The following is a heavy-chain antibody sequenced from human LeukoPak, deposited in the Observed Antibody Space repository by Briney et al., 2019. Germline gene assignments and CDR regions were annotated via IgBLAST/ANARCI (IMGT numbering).Heavy chain of an antibody. V-gene: IGHV4-4*07. J-gene: IGHJ4*02. D-gene: IGHD3-10*01. CDR3: ARGVYGGMVRGVHFDY. CDR1: GGSISSYY. Sequence: SETLSLTCTVSGGSISSYYWSWIRQPAGKGLEWIGRIYTSGSTNYNPSLKSRVTMSVDTSKNQFSLKLSSVTAADTAVYYCARGVYGGMVRGVHFDYWGQGTLVTVSS. CDR2: IYTSGST.